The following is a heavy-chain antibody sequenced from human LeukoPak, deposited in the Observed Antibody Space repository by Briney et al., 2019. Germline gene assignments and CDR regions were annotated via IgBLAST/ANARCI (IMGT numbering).Heavy chain of an antibody. CDR2: IKQDGSEK. CDR3: AAGPDAFDI. J-gene: IGHJ3*02. CDR1: GFTFDDYA. Sequence: GRSLRLSCAASGFTFDDYAMHWVRQAPGKGLEWVANIKQDGSEKYYVDSVKGRFTISRDNAKNSLYLQMNSLRAEDTAVYYCAAGPDAFDIWGQGTMVTVSS. V-gene: IGHV3-7*01.